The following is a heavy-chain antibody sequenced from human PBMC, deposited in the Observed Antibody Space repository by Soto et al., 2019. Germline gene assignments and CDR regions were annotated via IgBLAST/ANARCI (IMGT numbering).Heavy chain of an antibody. CDR2: IYYSGST. CDR1: GGSISSGDYY. J-gene: IGHJ5*02. CDR3: ARVLLGVTGWFDP. D-gene: IGHD2-21*02. Sequence: PSQTLSLTCTVSGGSISSGDYYWSWIRQPPGKGLEWIGYIYYSGSTYYNPSLKSRVTISVDTSKNQFSLKLSSVTAADTAVYYCARVLLGVTGWFDPWGQGTLVTVSS. V-gene: IGHV4-30-4*01.